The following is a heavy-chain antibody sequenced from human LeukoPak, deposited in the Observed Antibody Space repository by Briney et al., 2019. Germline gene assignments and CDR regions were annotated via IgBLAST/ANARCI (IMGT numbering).Heavy chain of an antibody. D-gene: IGHD2-15*01. CDR3: ARGYSGGSFFDP. CDR2: INHSGST. V-gene: IGHV4-34*01. CDR1: GGSFSGYY. Sequence: KPSETLSLTCAVYGGSFSGYYWSWIRQPPGKGLEWIGEINHSGSTNYNPSLKSRVTISVDTSKNQFSLKLSSVTAADTAVYYRARGYSGGSFFDPWGQGTLVTVSS. J-gene: IGHJ5*02.